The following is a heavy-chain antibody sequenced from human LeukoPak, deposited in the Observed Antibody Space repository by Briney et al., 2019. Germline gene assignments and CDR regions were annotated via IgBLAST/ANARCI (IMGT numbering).Heavy chain of an antibody. CDR2: ISTYNGNT. V-gene: IGHV1-18*01. D-gene: IGHD1-7*01. CDR1: GYDFTTHG. CDR3: ARRNYGKLHFDY. J-gene: IGHJ4*02. Sequence: ASVKVPCKTSGYDFTTHGIGWVRQAPGQGLEWVGWISTYNGNTNYAQKLQGRVTLTTDTSTSTAYMELRNLRSDDTATYFCARRNYGKLHFDYWGQGTLVTVSS.